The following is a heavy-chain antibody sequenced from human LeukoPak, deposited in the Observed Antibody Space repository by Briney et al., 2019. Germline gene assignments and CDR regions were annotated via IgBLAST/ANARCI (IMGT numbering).Heavy chain of an antibody. J-gene: IGHJ4*02. CDR1: GYTFTGYY. Sequence: GASVKVSCKASGYTFTGYYMHWVRQAPGQGLEWMGWINPNSGGTNYAQKFQGRVTMTRDTSISTAYMELSRLKSDDTAVYYCARTMVRGVMDFDYWGQGTLVTVSS. CDR3: ARTMVRGVMDFDY. D-gene: IGHD3-10*01. V-gene: IGHV1-2*02. CDR2: INPNSGGT.